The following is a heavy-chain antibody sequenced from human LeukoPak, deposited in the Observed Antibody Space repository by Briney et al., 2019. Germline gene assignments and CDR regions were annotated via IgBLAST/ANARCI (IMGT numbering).Heavy chain of an antibody. CDR1: GFTFSSYA. CDR2: ISYDGSNK. D-gene: IGHD6-13*01. CDR3: ARDRHSSSWSSFDY. V-gene: IGHV3-30-3*01. J-gene: IGHJ4*02. Sequence: GRSLRLSCAASGFTFSSYAMHWVRQAPGKGLEWVAVISYDGSNKYYADSVRGRFTISRDNSKNTLYLQMNSLRAEDTAVYYCARDRHSSSWSSFDYWGQGTLVTVSS.